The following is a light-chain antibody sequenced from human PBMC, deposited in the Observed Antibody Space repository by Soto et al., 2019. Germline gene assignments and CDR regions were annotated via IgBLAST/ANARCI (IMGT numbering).Light chain of an antibody. Sequence: EIVLTQSPGTLSLSPGERATLSCRASQSVSNNFLAWYQQKSGQAPRLLIYGASSRATGIPDRFSGSGSGTDFTLTISRLEPEDFAVYFCQHYVTSPLTFGGGTKVEIK. CDR3: QHYVTSPLT. CDR1: QSVSNNF. CDR2: GAS. V-gene: IGKV3-20*01. J-gene: IGKJ4*01.